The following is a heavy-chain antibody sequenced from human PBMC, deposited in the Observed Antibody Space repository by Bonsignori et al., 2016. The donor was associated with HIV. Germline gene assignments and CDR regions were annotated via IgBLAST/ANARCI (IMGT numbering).Heavy chain of an antibody. CDR2: IYYSGST. Sequence: WIRQPPGKGLEWIGYIYYSGSTNYNPSLKSRVTISVDTSKNQFSLKLSSVTAADTAVYYCARDRSAYYYDSSGYTDWGQGTLVTVSS. CDR3: ARDRSAYYYDSSGYTD. J-gene: IGHJ4*02. V-gene: IGHV4-59*01. D-gene: IGHD3-22*01.